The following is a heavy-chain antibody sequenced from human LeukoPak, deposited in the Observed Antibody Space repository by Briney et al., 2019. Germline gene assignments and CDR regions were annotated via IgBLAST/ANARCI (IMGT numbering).Heavy chain of an antibody. CDR3: ARAGDYYASSGYYSVYFDY. CDR2: IYYSGST. J-gene: IGHJ4*02. D-gene: IGHD3-22*01. CDR1: GGSISSYY. Sequence: SETLSLTCTGSGGSISSYYWSWIRQPAGKGLEWIRRIYYSGSTNYNPSLKSRVTISVDTSKNQFSLKLSSVTAADTAVYYCARAGDYYASSGYYSVYFDYWGQGTLVTVSS. V-gene: IGHV4-4*07.